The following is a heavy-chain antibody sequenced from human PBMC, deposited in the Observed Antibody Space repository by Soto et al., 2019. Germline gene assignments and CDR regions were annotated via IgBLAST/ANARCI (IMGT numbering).Heavy chain of an antibody. CDR2: IYWDDDK. D-gene: IGHD3-10*01. Sequence: QITLKESGPTLVKPTQTLTLTCTFSGFSLSTSGVGVGWIRQPPGKALEWLALIYWDDDKRYSPSLKSRLTITKDTSKNQVVLTMTNMDPVATATYYCAHRHNTMVRGPWEWFDPWGQGTLVTVSS. J-gene: IGHJ5*02. CDR1: GFSLSTSGVG. CDR3: AHRHNTMVRGPWEWFDP. V-gene: IGHV2-5*02.